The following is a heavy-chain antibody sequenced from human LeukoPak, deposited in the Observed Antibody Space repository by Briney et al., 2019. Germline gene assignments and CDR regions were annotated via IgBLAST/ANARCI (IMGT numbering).Heavy chain of an antibody. CDR1: GGSISSYY. CDR2: IYTSGST. J-gene: IGHJ5*02. CDR3: AREWYSSSWYGSEYNWFDP. Sequence: PSETLSLTCTASGGSISSYYWSWIRQPAGKGLEWIGRIYTSGSTNYNPSLKSRVTMSVDTSKNQFSLKLSCVAAADTAGYYCAREWYSSSWYGSEYNWFDPWGQGTLVTVST. V-gene: IGHV4-4*07. D-gene: IGHD6-13*01.